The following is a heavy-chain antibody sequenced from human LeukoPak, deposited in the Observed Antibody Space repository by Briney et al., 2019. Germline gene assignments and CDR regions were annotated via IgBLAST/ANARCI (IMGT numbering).Heavy chain of an antibody. CDR3: ARVSYYGSGSYNHDAFDI. J-gene: IGHJ3*02. D-gene: IGHD3-10*01. CDR1: GGTFSSYA. Sequence: SVKVSCKASGGTFSSYAISWVRQAPGQGLEWMGWIIPIFGTANYAQKFQGRVTITADESTSTAYMELSSLRSEATAVYYCARVSYYGSGSYNHDAFDIWGQGTMVTVSS. CDR2: IIPIFGTA. V-gene: IGHV1-69*13.